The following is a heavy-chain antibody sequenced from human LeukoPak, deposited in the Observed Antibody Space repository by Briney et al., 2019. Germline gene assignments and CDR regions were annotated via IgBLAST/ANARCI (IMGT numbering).Heavy chain of an antibody. CDR2: ISSSSSTI. Sequence: GGSLRLSCAASGFIFSSYSMNWVRQAPGKGLEWVSYISSSSSTIYYADSVKGRFAISRDNAKNSLYLQTNSLRDEDTAVYYCARGQQMDYWGQGTLVTVSS. D-gene: IGHD6-13*01. CDR3: ARGQQMDY. V-gene: IGHV3-48*02. CDR1: GFIFSSYS. J-gene: IGHJ4*02.